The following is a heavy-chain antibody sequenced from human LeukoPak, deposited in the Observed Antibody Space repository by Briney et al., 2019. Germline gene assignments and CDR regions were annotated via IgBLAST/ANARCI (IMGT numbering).Heavy chain of an antibody. CDR2: IIPIFGTA. CDR1: GGTFSSYA. V-gene: IGHV1-69*05. CDR3: ARAGTYYYDSSGYYSSDWFDP. Sequence: SVKVSCKASGGTFSSYAISWVRQAPGQGLEWMGGIIPIFGTANYAQKFQGRVTITTDESTSTAYMELSSLRSEDTAVYYCARAGTYYYDSSGYYSSDWFDPWGQGTLVTVSS. D-gene: IGHD3-22*01. J-gene: IGHJ5*02.